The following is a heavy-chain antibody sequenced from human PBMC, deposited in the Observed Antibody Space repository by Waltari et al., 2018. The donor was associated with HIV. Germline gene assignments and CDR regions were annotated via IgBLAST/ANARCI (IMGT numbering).Heavy chain of an antibody. D-gene: IGHD6-13*01. V-gene: IGHV5-51*01. CDR1: GYSFTSYW. CDR2: IYSGNSDT. J-gene: IGHJ6*02. Sequence: EVQLVQSGAEVKKPGESLKISCKGSGYSFTSYWIGWVRQMPGKGLEWMGIIYSGNSDTRYSPAFQGQVTISADKSISTAYLQWSSLKASDTAMYYCARHGGIAAAYYYGMDVWGQGTTVTVSS. CDR3: ARHGGIAAAYYYGMDV.